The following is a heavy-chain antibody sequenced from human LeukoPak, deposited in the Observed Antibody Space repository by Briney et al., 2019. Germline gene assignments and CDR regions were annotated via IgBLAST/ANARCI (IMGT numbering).Heavy chain of an antibody. Sequence: PSETLSLTCTVSGGSISSSSYYWGWIRQPPGKGLEWIGSIYYSGSTYYNPSLKSRVTISVDRSKNQFSLKLSSVTAADTAVYYCAREVVGYCSSTSCPTGYWGQGTLVTVSS. D-gene: IGHD2-2*01. CDR2: IYYSGST. J-gene: IGHJ4*02. V-gene: IGHV4-39*07. CDR1: GGSISSSSYY. CDR3: AREVVGYCSSTSCPTGY.